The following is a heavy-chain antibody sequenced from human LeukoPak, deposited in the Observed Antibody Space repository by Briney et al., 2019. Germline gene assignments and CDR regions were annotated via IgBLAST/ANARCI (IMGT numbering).Heavy chain of an antibody. J-gene: IGHJ4*02. D-gene: IGHD3-3*01. V-gene: IGHV3-30*02. Sequence: PGGSLRLSCAASGFTFGSYGVHWVRQAPGKGLEWVAFIRHGGSDKYYADSVKGRFTISRDNSKNTLYLQMNSLRAEDTAVYYCAKEALRVLRFLEWLPLFDYWGQGTLVTVSS. CDR1: GFTFGSYG. CDR2: IRHGGSDK. CDR3: AKEALRVLRFLEWLPLFDY.